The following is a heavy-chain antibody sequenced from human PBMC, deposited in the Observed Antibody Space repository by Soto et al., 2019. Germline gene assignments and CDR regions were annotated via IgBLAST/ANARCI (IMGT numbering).Heavy chain of an antibody. J-gene: IGHJ4*02. D-gene: IGHD3-3*01. CDR3: ARDRDYDFLSGYYSDLGY. Sequence: GESLKISCAASGFTLSKYSMNWVRQAPGKGLEWVSYISSSSGTINYADSVKGRFTISRDNAKNSLYLQMNSLRAEDTAVYYCARDRDYDFLSGYYSDLGYWGQGTLVTVSS. V-gene: IGHV3-48*01. CDR1: GFTLSKYS. CDR2: ISSSSGTI.